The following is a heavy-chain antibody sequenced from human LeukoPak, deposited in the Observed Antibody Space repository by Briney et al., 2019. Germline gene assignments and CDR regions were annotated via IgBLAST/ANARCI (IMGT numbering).Heavy chain of an antibody. V-gene: IGHV1-69*04. D-gene: IGHD2-15*01. CDR1: GGTFSSYA. CDR2: IIPILGIA. J-gene: IGHJ4*02. Sequence: SVKVSCKASGGTFSSYAISWVRQAPGQGLEWMGRIIPILGIANYAQKFRGRVTITADKSTSTAYMELSSLRSEDTAVYYCARTLDCSGGSCYWVFDYWGQGTLVTVSS. CDR3: ARTLDCSGGSCYWVFDY.